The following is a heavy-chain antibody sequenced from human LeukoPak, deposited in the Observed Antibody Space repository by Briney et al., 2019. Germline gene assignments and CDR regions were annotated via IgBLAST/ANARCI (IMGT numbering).Heavy chain of an antibody. D-gene: IGHD1-26*01. CDR2: IYSGGST. CDR1: GFSFSRYW. CDR3: ARLSGSYYEADY. V-gene: IGHV3-53*01. J-gene: IGHJ4*02. Sequence: GGSLRLSCAASGFSFSRYWMHWVRQAPGKGLVWVSVIYSGGSTYYADSMKGRFTLSRDNSKNTLYLQMNSLRAEDTAVYYCARLSGSYYEADYWGQGTLVTVSS.